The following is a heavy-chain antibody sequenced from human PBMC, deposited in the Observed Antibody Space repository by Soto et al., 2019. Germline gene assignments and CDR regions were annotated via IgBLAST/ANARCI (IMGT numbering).Heavy chain of an antibody. CDR2: MNPNSGNT. J-gene: IGHJ6*03. CDR1: GYTFASYD. V-gene: IGHV1-8*01. Sequence: ASVKVSCKASGYTFASYDINWVRQATGRGLEGMGWMNPNSGNTGYAQKFQGRVTMTRNISISTAYMELSSLRSEDTAVYYCARGRVGAPYYDFWSGYYSVRYYYYYMDVWGKGTTVTVSS. CDR3: ARGRVGAPYYDFWSGYYSVRYYYYYMDV. D-gene: IGHD3-3*01.